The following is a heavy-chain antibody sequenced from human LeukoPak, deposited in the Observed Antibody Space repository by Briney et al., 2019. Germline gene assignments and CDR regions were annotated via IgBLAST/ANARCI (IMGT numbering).Heavy chain of an antibody. V-gene: IGHV3-30*07. D-gene: IGHD3-22*01. J-gene: IGHJ4*02. Sequence: PGGSLRLSCAASGFTFSSYAMHWVRQAPGKGLEWVAVISYDGSNKYYADSVKGRFTISRDNAKNSLYLQMNSLRAEDAAVYYCARLFCYYDSRGNYPTCVDYFDYWGQGTLVTVSS. CDR3: ARLFCYYDSRGNYPTCVDYFDY. CDR2: ISYDGSNK. CDR1: GFTFSSYA.